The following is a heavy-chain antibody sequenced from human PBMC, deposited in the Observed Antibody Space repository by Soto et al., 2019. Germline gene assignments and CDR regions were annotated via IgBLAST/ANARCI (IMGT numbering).Heavy chain of an antibody. CDR1: GFTFSSYE. J-gene: IGHJ6*02. CDR2: ISSSGSTI. V-gene: IGHV3-48*03. Sequence: PGGSLRLSCAASGFTFSSYEMNWVRQAPGKGLEWVSYISSSGSTIYYADSVKGRFTISRDNAKNSLYLQMNSLRAEDTAVYYCARDTIFGVVTHYYYYYGMDVWGQGTTVTVS. D-gene: IGHD3-3*01. CDR3: ARDTIFGVVTHYYYYYGMDV.